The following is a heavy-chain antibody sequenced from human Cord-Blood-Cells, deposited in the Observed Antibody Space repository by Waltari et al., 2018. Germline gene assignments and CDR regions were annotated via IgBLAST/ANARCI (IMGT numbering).Heavy chain of an antibody. J-gene: IGHJ5*02. CDR1: GFTFSSYG. CDR2: IWYDGSNK. Sequence: QVQLVESGGGVVQPGRSLRLSCAASGFTFSSYGMHWVRQAPGKGLEWVGVIWYDGSNKYYADSVKGRFTISRDNSKNTLYLQMNSLRAEDTAVYYCASSVPAAFGFDPWGQGTLVTVSS. D-gene: IGHD2-2*01. V-gene: IGHV3-33*01. CDR3: ASSVPAAFGFDP.